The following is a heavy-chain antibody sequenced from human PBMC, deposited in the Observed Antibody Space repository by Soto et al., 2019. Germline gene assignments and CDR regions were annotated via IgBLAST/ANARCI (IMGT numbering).Heavy chain of an antibody. CDR3: ARHGECTDGVCDYYYYYGMDV. J-gene: IGHJ6*02. V-gene: IGHV5-51*01. D-gene: IGHD2-8*01. CDR1: GYRFTNYW. Sequence: GESLKISCKASGYRFTNYWIGWVRQMPGEGLEWMGITYPGDSDTSYSPSFQGQVTISADKSISTVYLQWSSLRASDTAMYYCARHGECTDGVCDYYYYYGMDVWGQGTTVTVSS. CDR2: TYPGDSDT.